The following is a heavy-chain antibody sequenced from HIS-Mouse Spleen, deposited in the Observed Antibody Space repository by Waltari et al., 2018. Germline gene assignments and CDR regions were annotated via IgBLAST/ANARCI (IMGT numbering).Heavy chain of an antibody. CDR2: IWYDGSYE. CDR1: GFTFSSYG. CDR3: AKGGLMVYAIGDY. Sequence: QVQLVESGGGVVQPGRSLRLSCAAAGFTFSSYGMHWVRQAPGKGVEWVAVIWYDGSYEYYADSVKGRFTISRDNSKNTMYLQMNSLRAEDTAVYYCAKGGLMVYAIGDYWGQGTLVTVSS. V-gene: IGHV3-33*06. D-gene: IGHD2-8*01. J-gene: IGHJ4*02.